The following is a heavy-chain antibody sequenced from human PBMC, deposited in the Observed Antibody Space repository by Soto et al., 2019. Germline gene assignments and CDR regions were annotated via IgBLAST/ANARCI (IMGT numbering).Heavy chain of an antibody. J-gene: IGHJ6*02. CDR2: ISSTGSYI. V-gene: IGHV3-21*01. CDR3: ARARPGSTADV. D-gene: IGHD1-7*01. Sequence: EVQLVESGGGLVKPGGSLRLSCAASGFTFSSYNMNWVRQAPGKGLEWVSSISSTGSYIYYADSVKGRFTISRDNAKNSLYLQRNSLRAEDTALYYCARARPGSTADVWGQGTTVTVSS. CDR1: GFTFSSYN.